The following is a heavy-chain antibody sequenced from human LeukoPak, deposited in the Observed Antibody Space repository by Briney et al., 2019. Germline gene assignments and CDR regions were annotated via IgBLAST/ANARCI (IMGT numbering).Heavy chain of an antibody. V-gene: IGHV6-1*01. D-gene: IGHD7-27*01. CDR1: WHPDSSNRAA. CDR2: TYYKPKRYN. Sequence: HTLSLTYAICWHPDSSNRAAWNWIRQSPSRGLELLGRTYYKPKRYNDYAPSVKSRITINPATSQNHFSLHLNSVTREDTSGYYCARDPIAGDRFVYWGQGTLVSVSS. J-gene: IGHJ4*02. CDR3: ARDPIAGDRFVY.